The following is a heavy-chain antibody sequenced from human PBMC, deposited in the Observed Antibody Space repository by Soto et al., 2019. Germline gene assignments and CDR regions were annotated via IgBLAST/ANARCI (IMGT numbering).Heavy chain of an antibody. V-gene: IGHV3-23*01. CDR1: GFTFSSYA. CDR2: ISGSGGST. D-gene: IGHD4-17*01. Sequence: GESLRLSCAASGFTFSSYAMSWVRQAPGKGLEWVSAISGSGGSTYYADSVKGRFTISRDNSKNTLYLQMNSLRAEDTAVYYCAKVNGDYYYYYYMDVWGKGTTVTVSS. CDR3: AKVNGDYYYYYYMDV. J-gene: IGHJ6*03.